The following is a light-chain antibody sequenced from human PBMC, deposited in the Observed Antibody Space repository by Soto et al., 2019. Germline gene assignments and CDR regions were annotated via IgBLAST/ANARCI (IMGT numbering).Light chain of an antibody. V-gene: IGKV1-8*01. Sequence: AIRMTQSPSSFSASTGDRVTITCRASQGISSYLAWYQQKPGKAPKLLIYAASTLQSGVLSRFSGSGSGTDFTLTISCLQSEDFATYHCQQYYSYPWTFGQGTKVEIK. CDR3: QQYYSYPWT. CDR1: QGISSY. CDR2: AAS. J-gene: IGKJ1*01.